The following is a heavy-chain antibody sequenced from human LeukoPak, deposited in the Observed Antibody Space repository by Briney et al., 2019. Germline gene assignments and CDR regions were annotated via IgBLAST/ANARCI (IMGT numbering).Heavy chain of an antibody. CDR2: INTDGSST. CDR3: YGGNAEQ. Sequence: PGGSLRLSCAASGFTFSSYWMHWVRQAPGKGLVWVSGINTDGSSTNYADSVKGRFTISRDNAKNTLYLQMNCLRVEDMAVYYYYGGNAEQWGQGTLVTVSS. V-gene: IGHV3-74*01. D-gene: IGHD4-23*01. J-gene: IGHJ1*01. CDR1: GFTFSSYW.